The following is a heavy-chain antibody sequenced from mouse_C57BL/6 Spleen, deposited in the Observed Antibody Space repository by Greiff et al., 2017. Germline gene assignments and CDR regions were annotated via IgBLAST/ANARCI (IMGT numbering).Heavy chain of an antibody. CDR1: GFTFSDFY. CDR3: AREYSGAMDD. J-gene: IGHJ4*01. D-gene: IGHD3-1*01. CDR2: SRTKANDYTT. Sequence: EVKVVESGGGLVQSGRSLRLSCATSGFTFSDFYMEWVRQAPGKGLEWIAASRTKANDYTTEYSASVKGRFIVSRATSKSILYLQMNALRAEDTAMYYCAREYSGAMDDWGQGTSVTVSS. V-gene: IGHV7-1*01.